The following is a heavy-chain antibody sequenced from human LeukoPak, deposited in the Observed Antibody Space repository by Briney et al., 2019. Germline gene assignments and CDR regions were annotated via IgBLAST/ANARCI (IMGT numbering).Heavy chain of an antibody. CDR3: AKDGYYGSGVNWFDP. J-gene: IGHJ5*02. CDR2: ISYDGSNK. D-gene: IGHD3-10*01. V-gene: IGHV3-30*18. Sequence: GGSLRLSCAASGFTFSSYGMHWVRQAPGKGLEWVAVISYDGSNKYYADSVKGRFTISRDNSKNTLYLQMNSLRAEDTALYYCAKDGYYGSGVNWFDPWGQGTLVTVSS. CDR1: GFTFSSYG.